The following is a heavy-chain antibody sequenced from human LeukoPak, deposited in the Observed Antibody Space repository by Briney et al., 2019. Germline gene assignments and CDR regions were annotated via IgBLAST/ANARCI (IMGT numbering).Heavy chain of an antibody. CDR1: GFTFSSSA. Sequence: GGSLRLSCAASGFTFSSSAMSWVRQAPGKGLEWVSAISNNGGYTYYADSVQGRFTISRDNSKSTLCLQMNSLRAEDTAVYYCAKDSFVSGGGYWGQGTLVTVSS. D-gene: IGHD3-16*01. J-gene: IGHJ4*02. CDR3: AKDSFVSGGGY. CDR2: ISNNGGYT. V-gene: IGHV3-23*01.